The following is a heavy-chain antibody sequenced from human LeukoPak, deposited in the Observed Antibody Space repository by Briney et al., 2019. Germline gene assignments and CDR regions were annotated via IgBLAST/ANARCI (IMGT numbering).Heavy chain of an antibody. V-gene: IGHV4-59*01. Sequence: SKTLSLTCTVSGGSISSYYWSWIRQPPGKGLEWIGYIYYSGSTNYNPSLKSRVTISVDTSKNQFSLKLSSVTAADTAVYYCARERTGDAFDIWGQGTMVTVSS. D-gene: IGHD1/OR15-1a*01. CDR2: IYYSGST. J-gene: IGHJ3*02. CDR1: GGSISSYY. CDR3: ARERTGDAFDI.